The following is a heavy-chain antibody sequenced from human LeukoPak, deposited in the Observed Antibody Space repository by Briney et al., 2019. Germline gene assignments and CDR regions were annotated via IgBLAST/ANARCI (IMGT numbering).Heavy chain of an antibody. V-gene: IGHV4-34*01. CDR3: ARDSYSRTHDY. CDR1: GGSFSGYY. Sequence: PSETLSLTCAVYGGSFSGYYWSWIRQPPGKGLEWIGEINHSRSTKYNPSLKSRVTISVDTSKNQFSLKLSSVTAADTAVYYCARDSYSRTHDYWGQGTLVTVSS. CDR2: INHSRST. D-gene: IGHD6-13*01. J-gene: IGHJ4*02.